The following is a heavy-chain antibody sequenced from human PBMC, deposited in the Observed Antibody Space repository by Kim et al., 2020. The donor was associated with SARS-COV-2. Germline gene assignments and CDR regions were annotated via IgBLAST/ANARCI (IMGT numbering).Heavy chain of an antibody. CDR1: GFTFSDYY. Sequence: GGSLRLSCAASGFTFSDYYMSWIRQAPGKGLEWVSYISSSSSYTNYADSVKGRFTISRDNAKNSLYLQMNSLRAEDTAVYYCARVGDDYYGSGAPDYWGQGTLVTVSS. D-gene: IGHD3-10*01. V-gene: IGHV3-11*03. CDR2: ISSSSSYT. J-gene: IGHJ4*02. CDR3: ARVGDDYYGSGAPDY.